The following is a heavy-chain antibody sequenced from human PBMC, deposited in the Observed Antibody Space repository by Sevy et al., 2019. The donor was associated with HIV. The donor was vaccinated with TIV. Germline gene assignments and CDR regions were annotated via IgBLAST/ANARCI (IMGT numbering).Heavy chain of an antibody. D-gene: IGHD3-10*01. J-gene: IGHJ6*02. CDR2: ISANNDNT. CDR3: ARDSTPMVQGVIITPYYYAMDV. V-gene: IGHV1-18*01. Sequence: ASVKVSCKASGYTFSSYGITWVRQAPGQGLEWMGWISANNDNTIYAQKFQGRVIMTTDTSTSTAYMELRSLRSDDTAVYYCARDSTPMVQGVIITPYYYAMDVWGQGTTVTVSS. CDR1: GYTFSSYG.